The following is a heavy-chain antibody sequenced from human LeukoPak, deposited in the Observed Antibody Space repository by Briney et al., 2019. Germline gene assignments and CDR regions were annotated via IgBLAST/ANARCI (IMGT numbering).Heavy chain of an antibody. Sequence: SETLSLTCAVYGGSFSGYYWSWIRQPPGKGLEWIGYIYYSGSTNYNPSLKSRVTISVDTSKNQFSLKLSSVTAADTAVYYCARVGGSSWALDYWGQGTLVTVSS. CDR3: ARVGGSSWALDY. V-gene: IGHV4-59*01. CDR2: IYYSGST. CDR1: GGSFSGYY. D-gene: IGHD6-13*01. J-gene: IGHJ4*02.